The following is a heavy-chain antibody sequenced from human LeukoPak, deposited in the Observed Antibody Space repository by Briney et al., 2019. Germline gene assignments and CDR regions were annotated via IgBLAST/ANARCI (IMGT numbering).Heavy chain of an antibody. CDR3: ARGGGIAAAGTFFDY. J-gene: IGHJ4*02. V-gene: IGHV1-46*01. CDR2: INPSGGST. Sequence: GASVKVSCKASGYTFTGYYMHWVRQAPGQGLEWMGIINPSGGSTSYAQKFQGRVTMTRDMSTSTVYMELSSLRSEDTAVYYCARGGGIAAAGTFFDYWGQGTLVTVSS. CDR1: GYTFTGYY. D-gene: IGHD6-13*01.